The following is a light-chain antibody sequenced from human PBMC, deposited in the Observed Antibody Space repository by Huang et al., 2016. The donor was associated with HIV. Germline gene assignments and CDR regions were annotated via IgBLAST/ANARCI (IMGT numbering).Light chain of an antibody. Sequence: EIVMTQSPATLSVSPGERATLSCGASQSVSSNLAWYQQKPGQAPRLLIYGASARATGVAARFSGSGSGTEFTLSISSLRSEDFAVYYCQQYNNWPQSFGGGTKVEIK. V-gene: IGKV3-15*01. J-gene: IGKJ4*01. CDR1: QSVSSN. CDR2: GAS. CDR3: QQYNNWPQS.